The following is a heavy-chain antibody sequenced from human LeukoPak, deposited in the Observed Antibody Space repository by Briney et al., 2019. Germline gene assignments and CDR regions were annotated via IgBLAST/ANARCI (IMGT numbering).Heavy chain of an antibody. V-gene: IGHV1-18*01. CDR2: ISAYNGNT. CDR3: ARMEVGATFAFDI. J-gene: IGHJ3*02. D-gene: IGHD1-26*01. Sequence: ASVKVSCKASGYTFTSYGISWVRQAPGHGLEWMGWISAYNGNTNYAQKLQGRVTMTTDTSTSTACMELRSLRSDDTAVYYCARMEVGATFAFDIWGQGTMVTVSS. CDR1: GYTFTSYG.